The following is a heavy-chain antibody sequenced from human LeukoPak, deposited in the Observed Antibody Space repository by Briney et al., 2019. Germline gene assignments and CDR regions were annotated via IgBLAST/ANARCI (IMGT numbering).Heavy chain of an antibody. V-gene: IGHV3-11*06. Sequence: GGSLRLSCAASGFTFSDYYMTWIRQAPGKGLEWVSSISSSSSYIYYADSVKGRFTISRDNAKNSLYLQMNSLRAEDTAVYYCARRGAWSSGYQGTTYYMDVWGKGTTVTVSS. J-gene: IGHJ6*03. CDR1: GFTFSDYY. CDR3: ARRGAWSSGYQGTTYYMDV. D-gene: IGHD3-22*01. CDR2: ISSSSSYI.